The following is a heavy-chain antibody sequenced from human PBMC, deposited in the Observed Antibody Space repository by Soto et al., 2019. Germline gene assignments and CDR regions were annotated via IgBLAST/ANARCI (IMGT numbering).Heavy chain of an antibody. CDR3: ARISSGWYYFDY. J-gene: IGHJ4*02. Sequence: GDSVKVSCKASGYTFTSYAMHWVRQAPGQRLEWMGWINAGNGNTKYSQKFQGRVTITRDTSASTAYMELSSLRSEDTAVYYCARISSGWYYFDYWGQGTLVTVSS. CDR1: GYTFTSYA. V-gene: IGHV1-3*01. D-gene: IGHD6-19*01. CDR2: INAGNGNT.